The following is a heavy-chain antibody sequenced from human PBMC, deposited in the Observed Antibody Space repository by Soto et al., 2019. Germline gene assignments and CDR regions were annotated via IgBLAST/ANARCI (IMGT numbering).Heavy chain of an antibody. V-gene: IGHV4-59*08. CDR2: RYYSGST. Sequence: QVQLQESGPGLVKPSETLSLTCTFSVSGDSISTYYWSWIRQPPGKGLEWIGYRYYSGSTSYNPSLESRVTISVDSSKNQFSLKLDSVTAADTAVYYCAIGDGWYDFDYWGQGALVTVSS. D-gene: IGHD6-19*01. CDR3: AIGDGWYDFDY. J-gene: IGHJ4*02. CDR1: GDSISTYY.